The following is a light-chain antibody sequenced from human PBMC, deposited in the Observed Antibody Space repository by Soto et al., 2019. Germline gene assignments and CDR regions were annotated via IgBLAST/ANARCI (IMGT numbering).Light chain of an antibody. Sequence: QSVLTQPASVSGSPGQSITISCTGTSSDVGSYNLVSWYQQHPGKAPKLMIYDVSKRPSGVSNRFSGSKSGNTASLTISGLQAEYDADYYCCSYARNIYVFVTGTKVTVL. CDR1: SSDVGSYNL. V-gene: IGLV2-23*02. CDR2: DVS. CDR3: CSYARNIYV. J-gene: IGLJ1*01.